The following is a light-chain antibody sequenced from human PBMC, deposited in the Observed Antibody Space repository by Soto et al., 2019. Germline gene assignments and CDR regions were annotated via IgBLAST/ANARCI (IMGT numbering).Light chain of an antibody. J-gene: IGKJ2*01. V-gene: IGKV1-39*01. Sequence: DIQMTQSPSSLSASVGDRVTITCRASQSVRTYLNWYQRKPGKAPKVLIYGASALQSGVPSRFSGSGSGSDFTLTVSSLQPEYLANYYCYESFSTPYTFGQGTKLEIK. CDR2: GAS. CDR3: YESFSTPYT. CDR1: QSVRTY.